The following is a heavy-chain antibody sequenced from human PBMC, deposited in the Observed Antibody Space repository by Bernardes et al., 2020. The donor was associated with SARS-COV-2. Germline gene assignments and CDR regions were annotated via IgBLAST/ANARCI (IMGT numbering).Heavy chain of an antibody. Sequence: GGSLRLSCAVSGVTVGDYYISWFRQAPGKGLEWVSVIYYSGNTYYADSVRGRFTISSHNAENTLYLQMNGLRTEDTAVYYCARGIRDFAGYDYWGQGTLVTVSS. CDR2: IYYSGNT. CDR3: ARGIRDFAGYDY. CDR1: GVTVGDYY. D-gene: IGHD2-2*03. V-gene: IGHV3-53*04. J-gene: IGHJ4*02.